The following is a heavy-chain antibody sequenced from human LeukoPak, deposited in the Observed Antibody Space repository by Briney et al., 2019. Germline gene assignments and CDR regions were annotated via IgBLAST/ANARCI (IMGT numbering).Heavy chain of an antibody. CDR3: ATWARTKYSSGWYPPLDY. CDR1: GGAITNHF. J-gene: IGHJ4*02. V-gene: IGHV4-59*08. CDR2: IYYSENS. D-gene: IGHD6-19*01. Sequence: SETLSLTCTVSGGAITNHFLTWLRQPPGKRLEWIGHIYYSENSSYNPSLKSRVTISVDTSKNQFSLKLSSVTAADTAVYYCATWARTKYSSGWYPPLDYWGRGTLVTVSS.